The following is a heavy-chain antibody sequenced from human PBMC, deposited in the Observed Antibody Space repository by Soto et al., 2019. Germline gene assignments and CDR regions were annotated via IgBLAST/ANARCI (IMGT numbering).Heavy chain of an antibody. CDR2: ISSNGGST. J-gene: IGHJ3*02. Sequence: EVQLVESGGGLVQPGGSLRLSCAASGFTFSSYAMHWVRQAPGKGLEYVSVISSNGGSTYYANSVKGRFTISRDNSKNTLYLQMGSMRAEDMAVYYCARDRLILWTPGAFDIWGQGTMVTVSS. V-gene: IGHV3-64*01. CDR3: ARDRLILWTPGAFDI. D-gene: IGHD3-3*02. CDR1: GFTFSSYA.